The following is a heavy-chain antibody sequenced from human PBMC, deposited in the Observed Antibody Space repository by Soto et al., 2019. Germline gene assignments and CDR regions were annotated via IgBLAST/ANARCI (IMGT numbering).Heavy chain of an antibody. CDR3: AKDIHLKRITIFGVVTPNGMDV. Sequence: PGGSLRLSCAASGFTFSSYAMSWVRQAPGKGLEWVSAISGSGGSTYYADSVKGRFTISRDNSKNTLYLQMNSLRAEDTAVYYCAKDIHLKRITIFGVVTPNGMDVWGQGTTVTVSS. CDR1: GFTFSSYA. V-gene: IGHV3-23*01. D-gene: IGHD3-3*01. J-gene: IGHJ6*02. CDR2: ISGSGGST.